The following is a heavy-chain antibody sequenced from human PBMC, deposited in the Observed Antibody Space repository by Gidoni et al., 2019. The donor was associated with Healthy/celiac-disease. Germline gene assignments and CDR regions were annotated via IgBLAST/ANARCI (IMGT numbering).Heavy chain of an antibody. V-gene: IGHV3-33*01. D-gene: IGHD2-15*01. Sequence: QVQLVESGGGVVQPGRALRLSCAASGFTFSRHGMQWVGQAPGKGLEWVAVIWYDGSNKYYADSVKGRVTISRDNSKNTLYLQMNSLRAEDTAVYYCAREGCSGGSCYSYYYYGMDVWGQGTTVTVSS. CDR1: GFTFSRHG. CDR2: IWYDGSNK. J-gene: IGHJ6*02. CDR3: AREGCSGGSCYSYYYYGMDV.